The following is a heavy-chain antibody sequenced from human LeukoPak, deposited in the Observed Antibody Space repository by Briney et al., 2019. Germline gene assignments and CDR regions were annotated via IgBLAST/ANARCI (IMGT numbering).Heavy chain of an antibody. CDR2: ISGNDEK. J-gene: IGHJ4*02. V-gene: IGHV2-5*01. CDR3: VRGTVEGGFDH. D-gene: IGHD1-7*01. Sequence: SGPTLVNPTQTLTLTCSVSGFSVSATEVGLGWIRQSPGKALEWIAFISGNDEKRYTPSLRVRVSITKDTSKSQVVLTMMNMDPGDTATYYCVRGTVEGGFDHWGQGTLVSVSS. CDR1: GFSVSATEVG.